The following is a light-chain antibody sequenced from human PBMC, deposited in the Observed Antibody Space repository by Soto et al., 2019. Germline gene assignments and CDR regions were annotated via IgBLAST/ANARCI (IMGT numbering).Light chain of an antibody. J-gene: IGLJ3*02. CDR2: EDY. CDR1: SGSIASSY. Sequence: NFMLTQPHSVSESPGKTVTISCTRSSGSIASSYVQWYRQRPGSAPTTVIYEDYQRPSGVSDRFSGSIDTSSNSASLSISGLRTGDEADYYCQSYDSSSWVFGGGTKLTVL. V-gene: IGLV6-57*04. CDR3: QSYDSSSWV.